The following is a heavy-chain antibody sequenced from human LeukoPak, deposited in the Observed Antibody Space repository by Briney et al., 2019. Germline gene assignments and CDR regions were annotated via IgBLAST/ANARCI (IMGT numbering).Heavy chain of an antibody. CDR1: GFSFSTSG. V-gene: IGHV3-30*02. Sequence: QPGGSLRLSCVASGFSFSTSGMHWVRQSPGKGLDWVAFIRNDGNKKNYAESAKGRFTISRDNSRNTLYLQMDSLSAEDTAVYYCVKVDTWGQGTLVTVSS. CDR2: IRNDGNKK. J-gene: IGHJ4*02. CDR3: VKVDT. D-gene: IGHD3-22*01.